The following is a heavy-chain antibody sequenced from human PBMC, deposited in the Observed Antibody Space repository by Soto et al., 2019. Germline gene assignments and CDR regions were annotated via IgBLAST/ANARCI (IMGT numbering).Heavy chain of an antibody. CDR3: ASANRYSGSYTLDA. CDR1: GGSFTSGDYY. CDR2: IYNSGSA. J-gene: IGHJ5*02. Sequence: SETLSLTCTVSGGSFTSGDYYWSWIRQPPGKGLEWIGYIYNSGSAYYNPSLKSRVTISVDTSKNQFSLKLNSITAADTGVYFCASANRYSGSYTLDAWGQGTLVTVSS. D-gene: IGHD5-12*01. V-gene: IGHV4-30-4*01.